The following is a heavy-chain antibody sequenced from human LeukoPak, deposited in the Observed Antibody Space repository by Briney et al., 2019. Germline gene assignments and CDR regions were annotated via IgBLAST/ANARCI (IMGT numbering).Heavy chain of an antibody. CDR3: AHRRVKPAYYYGSGRNNWFDP. V-gene: IGHV2-5*02. CDR2: IYWDDDK. CDR1: GFSLSTSGVG. J-gene: IGHJ5*02. Sequence: SGPTLLKPTQTLTLTCTFSGFSLSTSGVGVGWIRQPPGKALEWLALIYWDDDKRYSPSLKSRLTITKDTSKNQVVLTITNMDPVDTATYYCAHRRVKPAYYYGSGRNNWFDPWGQGTLVTVSS. D-gene: IGHD3-10*01.